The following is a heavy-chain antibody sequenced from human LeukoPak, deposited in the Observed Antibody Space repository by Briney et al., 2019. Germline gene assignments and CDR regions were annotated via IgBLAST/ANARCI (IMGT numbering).Heavy chain of an antibody. CDR1: GYTFTSYY. V-gene: IGHV1-46*01. CDR3: ARGLDTATGTQSAGPDY. D-gene: IGHD5-18*01. J-gene: IGHJ4*02. CDR2: INPSGGST. Sequence: ASVKVSCKASGYTFTSYYMHWMRQAPGQGLEWMGIINPSGGSTSYAQKFQGRVTMTRDTSTSTVYMELSSLRSEDTAVYYCARGLDTATGTQSAGPDYWGQGTLVTVSS.